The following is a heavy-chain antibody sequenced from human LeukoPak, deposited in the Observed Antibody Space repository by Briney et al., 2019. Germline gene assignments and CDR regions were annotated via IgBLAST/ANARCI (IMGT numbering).Heavy chain of an antibody. V-gene: IGHV4-34*01. D-gene: IGHD3-22*01. CDR1: GGSFSGYY. CDR3: ARSPQTYYYDSSGYYAPPRHFDY. J-gene: IGHJ4*02. Sequence: PSETLSLTCAVYGGSFSGYYWGWIRQPPGKGLEWIGGIHYSGSTYYNPSLKSRVTISVDTSKNQFSLKLSSVTAADTAVYYCARSPQTYYYDSSGYYAPPRHFDYWGQGTLVTVSS. CDR2: IHYSGST.